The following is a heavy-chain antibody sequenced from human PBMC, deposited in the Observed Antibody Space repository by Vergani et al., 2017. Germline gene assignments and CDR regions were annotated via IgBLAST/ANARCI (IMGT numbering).Heavy chain of an antibody. CDR2: IWYDGSNK. CDR1: GFTFSSYG. V-gene: IGHV3-33*01. CDR3: ARDSSGSGGENDAFDI. Sequence: VQLVESGGGLVKPGGSLRLSCAASGFTFSSYGMHWVRQAPGKGLEWVAVIWYDGSNKYYADSVKGRFTISRDNSKNTLYLQMNSLRAEDTAVYYCARDSSGSGGENDAFDIWGQGTMVTVSS. D-gene: IGHD1-26*01. J-gene: IGHJ3*02.